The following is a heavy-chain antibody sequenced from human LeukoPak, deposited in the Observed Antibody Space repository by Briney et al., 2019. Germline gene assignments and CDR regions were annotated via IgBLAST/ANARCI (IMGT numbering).Heavy chain of an antibody. CDR1: GYTFTGYY. Sequence: ASVKVSCKASGYTFTGYYIQWVRQAPGQGLEWMGWINPNSGGTNSAQKFQGRVTLTRDTSISTAYMELSGLRSDDTAVYYRARGVVAATFYYYMDVWGKGTMVAVSS. J-gene: IGHJ6*03. D-gene: IGHD2-15*01. V-gene: IGHV1-2*02. CDR3: ARGVVAATFYYYMDV. CDR2: INPNSGGT.